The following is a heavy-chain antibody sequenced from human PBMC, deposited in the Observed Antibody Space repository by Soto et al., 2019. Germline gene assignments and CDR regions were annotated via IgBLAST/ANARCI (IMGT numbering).Heavy chain of an antibody. Sequence: SETLSLTCAVYGGSFSGYYWSWIRQPPGKGLEWVGEINHSGSTNYNPSLKSRVTISVDTSKNQFSLKLSSVTAADTAVYYCARVPFIVSRYYDFWSGYYTAQPFDPWGQGTLVTVSS. J-gene: IGHJ5*02. CDR1: GGSFSGYY. V-gene: IGHV4-34*01. CDR3: ARVPFIVSRYYDFWSGYYTAQPFDP. CDR2: INHSGST. D-gene: IGHD3-3*01.